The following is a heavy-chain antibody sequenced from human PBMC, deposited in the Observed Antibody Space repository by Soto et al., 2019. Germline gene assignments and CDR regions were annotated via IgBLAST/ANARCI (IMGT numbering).Heavy chain of an antibody. Sequence: EVQLLESGGGLVQPGGSLRLSCAASGFTFSSYAMSWVRQAPGKGLEWVSAISGSGGTTYYADSVKGRFTFSRDNSKNTLYLQMNSRTAEDTAVYYCAKTANGWFRAFDIWGQGKMVSVSS. CDR3: AKTANGWFRAFDI. CDR2: ISGSGGTT. V-gene: IGHV3-23*01. CDR1: GFTFSSYA. D-gene: IGHD6-19*01. J-gene: IGHJ3*02.